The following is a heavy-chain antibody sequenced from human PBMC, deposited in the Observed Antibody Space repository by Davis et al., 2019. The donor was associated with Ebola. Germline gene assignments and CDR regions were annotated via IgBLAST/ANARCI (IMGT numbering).Heavy chain of an antibody. CDR2: INPSGGST. V-gene: IGHV1-46*01. D-gene: IGHD7-27*01. CDR3: ARAPHWGSPFDY. Sequence: AASVKVSCKASRYTFSSYYMHWVRQAPGQGLEWMGIINPSGGSTSYAQKFQGRVTMTRDTSTSTVYMELSSLRSEDTAVYYCARAPHWGSPFDYWGQGTLVTVSS. J-gene: IGHJ4*02. CDR1: RYTFSSYY.